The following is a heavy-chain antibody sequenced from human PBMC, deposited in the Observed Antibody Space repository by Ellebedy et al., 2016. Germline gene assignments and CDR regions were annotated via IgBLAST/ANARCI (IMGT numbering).Heavy chain of an antibody. V-gene: IGHV3-21*06. D-gene: IGHD2-8*01. CDR1: GFTFSIAG. J-gene: IGHJ4*02. Sequence: GGSLRLXCAASGFTFSIAGMTWVRQAPGEGLEWVATIVNSGRETYYPESLKGRFTISRDNAMNSVYLQMDSLTVEDTAVYYCTRDGSEWSRDYWGQGTLVTVSS. CDR3: TRDGSEWSRDY. CDR2: IVNSGRET.